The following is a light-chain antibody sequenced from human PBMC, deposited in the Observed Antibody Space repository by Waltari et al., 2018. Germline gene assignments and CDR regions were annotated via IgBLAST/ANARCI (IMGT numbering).Light chain of an antibody. Sequence: EIVMTQSPATLSVSPWERATLPCRASQRVCSNLDWYHQEPGQSPRPLIYGASTRATGIAARFRCSGSGTEFTLIISSLQSEDFALYCCQQCNDWPRTFGQGTKVEI. J-gene: IGKJ1*01. CDR1: QRVCSN. V-gene: IGKV3-15*01. CDR3: QQCNDWPRT. CDR2: GAS.